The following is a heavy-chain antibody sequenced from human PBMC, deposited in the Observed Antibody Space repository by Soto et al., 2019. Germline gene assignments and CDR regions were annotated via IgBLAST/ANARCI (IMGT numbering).Heavy chain of an antibody. CDR3: ARGAREWSEYYYYMDV. D-gene: IGHD3-3*01. Sequence: SGGSLRLSCAASGFTFSSYWMSWVRQAPGKGLEWVANIKQDGSEKYYVDSVKGRFTISRDNAKNSLYLQMNSLRAEDTAVYYCARGAREWSEYYYYMDVWGKGTTVTVS. CDR1: GFTFSSYW. CDR2: IKQDGSEK. V-gene: IGHV3-7*01. J-gene: IGHJ6*03.